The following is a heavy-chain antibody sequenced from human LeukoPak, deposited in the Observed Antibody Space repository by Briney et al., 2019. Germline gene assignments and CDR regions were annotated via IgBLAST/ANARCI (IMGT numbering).Heavy chain of an antibody. J-gene: IGHJ3*02. Sequence: AAVKVSCKAAGYTFTSYYMHWLRQAPVQGLEWMGLINPSGGSTRYAQMLQVRVTVTRDTSTTTRYLAVSSLRSQDTAVYDCARWSYYDSSGYFVGAFDIWGQGTMVTVSS. V-gene: IGHV1-46*04. CDR1: GYTFTSYY. CDR3: ARWSYYDSSGYFVGAFDI. D-gene: IGHD3-22*01. CDR2: INPSGGST.